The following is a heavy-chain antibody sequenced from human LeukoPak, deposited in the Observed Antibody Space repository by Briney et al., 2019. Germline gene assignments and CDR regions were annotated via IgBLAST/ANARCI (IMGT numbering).Heavy chain of an antibody. Sequence: KPSETLSLTCTVSGDFMIRSRYYWGWIRQPPGKGLEWFGSIYYSGSTYYNPSLKSRVTISVDTSKNQFSLKLSSVTAADTAIYYCARQGGYCSSTSCFPNYYYFYYYMDVWGKGTTVIVSS. V-gene: IGHV4-39*01. CDR2: IYYSGST. J-gene: IGHJ6*03. CDR1: GDFMIRSRYY. CDR3: ARQGGYCSSTSCFPNYYYFYYYMDV. D-gene: IGHD2-2*03.